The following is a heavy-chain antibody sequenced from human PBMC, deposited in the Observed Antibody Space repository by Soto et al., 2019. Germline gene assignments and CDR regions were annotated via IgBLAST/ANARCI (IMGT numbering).Heavy chain of an antibody. CDR1: GFSLSTSGMC. CDR2: IDWNDDK. D-gene: IGHD7-27*01. J-gene: IGHJ4*02. V-gene: IGHV2-70*01. CDR3: ARITLTGDAGFDF. Sequence: AXAPTLVNPTQSLTLTCTFSGFSLSTSGMCVSWIRQPPGKALECPALIDWNDDKYYNTSLKTRLTISKESSKNQVVLTMTNVHPEDTATYYWARITLTGDAGFDFWGQGTLVTGSS.